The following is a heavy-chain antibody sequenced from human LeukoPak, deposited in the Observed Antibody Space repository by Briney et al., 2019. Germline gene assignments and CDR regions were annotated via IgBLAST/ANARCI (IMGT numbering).Heavy chain of an antibody. CDR1: GFTFDDYG. CDR2: ISYDGSNK. D-gene: IGHD3-9*01. V-gene: IGHV3-30*03. J-gene: IGHJ4*02. CDR3: ARAEYYDILTGYPLGY. Sequence: GGSLRLSCAASGFTFDDYGMHWVRQAPGKGLEWVAVISYDGSNKYYADSVKGRFTISRDNSKNTLYLQMNSLRAEDTAVYYCARAEYYDILTGYPLGYWGQGTLVTVSS.